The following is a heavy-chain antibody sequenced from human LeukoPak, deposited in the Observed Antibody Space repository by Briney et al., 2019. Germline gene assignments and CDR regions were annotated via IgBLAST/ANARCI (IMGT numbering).Heavy chain of an antibody. D-gene: IGHD6-13*01. V-gene: IGHV1-2*02. CDR3: ARERDSSSLQIDY. CDR1: GYTFTGYY. Sequence: ASVKVSCKASGYTFTGYYMHWVRRAPGQGLEWMGWINPNSGGTNYAQKFQGRVTMTRDTSISTAYMELSRLRSDDTAVYYCARERDSSSLQIDYWGQGTLVTVSS. CDR2: INPNSGGT. J-gene: IGHJ4*02.